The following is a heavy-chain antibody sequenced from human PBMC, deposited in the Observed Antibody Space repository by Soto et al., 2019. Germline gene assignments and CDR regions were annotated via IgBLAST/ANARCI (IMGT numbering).Heavy chain of an antibody. CDR1: GFTFSSYG. V-gene: IGHV3-30*18. CDR2: ISYDGSNK. CDR3: AKSPFDY. Sequence: GGSLRLSCAAPGFTFSSYGMHWVRQAPGKGLEWVAVISYDGSNKYYADSVKGRFTISRDNSKNTLYLQMNSLRAEDTAVYYCAKSPFDYWGQGTLVTVSS. J-gene: IGHJ4*02.